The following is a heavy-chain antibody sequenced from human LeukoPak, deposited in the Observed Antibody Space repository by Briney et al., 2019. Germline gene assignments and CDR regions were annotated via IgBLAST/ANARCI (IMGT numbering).Heavy chain of an antibody. D-gene: IGHD3-9*01. Sequence: GASVKVSCKASGYTFTSYAMHWVRQAPGQRLEWMGWSNAGNGNTKYSQKFQGRVTITRDTSASTAYMELSSLRSEDTAVYYCARVDYDILTGYSDVYFDYWGQGTLVTVSS. CDR1: GYTFTSYA. CDR2: SNAGNGNT. CDR3: ARVDYDILTGYSDVYFDY. J-gene: IGHJ4*02. V-gene: IGHV1-3*01.